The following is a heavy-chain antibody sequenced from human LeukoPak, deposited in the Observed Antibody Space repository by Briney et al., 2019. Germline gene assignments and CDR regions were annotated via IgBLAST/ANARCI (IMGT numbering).Heavy chain of an antibody. D-gene: IGHD6-13*01. CDR3: ASLAAGTSFDQ. Sequence: GGSLRLSCAASGFTLSDHYMTWIRQAPGKGLEWVSYISSGGDYTNHADSVKGRFTISRDNAKNSLYLEMNRLRAEDTAVYYCASLAAGTSFDQWGQGTLVTVSS. V-gene: IGHV3-11*03. J-gene: IGHJ4*02. CDR2: ISSGGDYT. CDR1: GFTLSDHY.